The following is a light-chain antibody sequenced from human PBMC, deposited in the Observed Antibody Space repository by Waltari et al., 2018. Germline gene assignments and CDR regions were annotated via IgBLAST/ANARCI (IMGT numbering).Light chain of an antibody. CDR3: CSYAGSYTWV. V-gene: IGLV2-11*01. J-gene: IGLJ3*02. CDR2: DVS. CDR1: RSDAGGYNY. Sequence: QSALTQPRSVSGSPVQSVTISCTGTRSDAGGYNYVSWYQQHPGKAPKRMIYDVSKRPSGVPDRFSGSKSGNTASLTISGLQAEYEADYYCCSYAGSYTWVFGGGTKLTVL.